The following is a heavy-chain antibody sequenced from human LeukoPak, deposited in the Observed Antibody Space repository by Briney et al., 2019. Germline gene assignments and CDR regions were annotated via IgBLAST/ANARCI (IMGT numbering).Heavy chain of an antibody. CDR1: GYTFTSYG. CDR3: ARVSSNSRGDYFDY. Sequence: ASVKVSCKASGYTFTSYGISWVRQAPGQGLEWMGRITPILGIANYAQKFQGRVTITADKSTSTAYMELSSLRSEDTAVYYCARVSSNSRGDYFDYWGQGTLVTVSS. J-gene: IGHJ4*02. D-gene: IGHD4-23*01. CDR2: ITPILGIA. V-gene: IGHV1-69*04.